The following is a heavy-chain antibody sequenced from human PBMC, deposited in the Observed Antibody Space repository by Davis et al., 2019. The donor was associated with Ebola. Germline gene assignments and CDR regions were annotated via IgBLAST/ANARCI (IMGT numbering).Heavy chain of an antibody. CDR3: ARVLPYYDILSGPYYSYGMDV. V-gene: IGHV5-51*01. CDR2: IYPGDSNT. Sequence: GESLITPCQGPGYSFTSYWIGSVRQMPGNGLQWMGFIYPGDSNTRYSPSFQGQVTISADKSISTAYLQWSSLKASDTAIYYCARVLPYYDILSGPYYSYGMDVWGKGTTVTVSS. J-gene: IGHJ6*04. D-gene: IGHD3-9*01. CDR1: GYSFTSYW.